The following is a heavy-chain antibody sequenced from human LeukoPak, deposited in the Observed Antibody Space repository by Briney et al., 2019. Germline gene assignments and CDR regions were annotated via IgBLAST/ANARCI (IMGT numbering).Heavy chain of an antibody. CDR3: AKPNDYGDYGWFDP. CDR2: IYSGGST. Sequence: GGSLRLSCAASGFTVSSNYMSWVRQAPGKGLEWVSVIYSGGSTYYADSVKGRFTISRDNSKNTLYLQMNSLRAEDTAVYYCAKPNDYGDYGWFDPWGQGTLVTVSS. J-gene: IGHJ5*02. V-gene: IGHV3-53*05. D-gene: IGHD4-17*01. CDR1: GFTVSSNY.